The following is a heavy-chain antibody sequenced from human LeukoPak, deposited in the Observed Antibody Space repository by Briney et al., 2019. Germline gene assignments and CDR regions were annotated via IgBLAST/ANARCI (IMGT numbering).Heavy chain of an antibody. D-gene: IGHD3-10*01. J-gene: IGHJ5*02. CDR3: ARGGRFLWFGGYWFDP. CDR1: GYSISSGYY. CDR2: FFHSGST. Sequence: SETLSLTCTVSGYSISSGYYWGWIRQPPGKGLEWIGSFFHSGSTFYNPSLKSRLSISVDTSKNQFSLKLSSVTAADTAVYYCARGGRFLWFGGYWFDPWGQGTLVTVSS. V-gene: IGHV4-38-2*02.